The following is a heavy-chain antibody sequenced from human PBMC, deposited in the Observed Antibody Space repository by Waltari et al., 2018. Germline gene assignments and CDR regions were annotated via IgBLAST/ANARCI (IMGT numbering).Heavy chain of an antibody. V-gene: IGHV4-39*07. CDR2: IYYTGTT. D-gene: IGHD2-2*01. CDR1: GACINGGTFH. J-gene: IGHJ4*02. Sequence: QLQLQESGPGLVRPSETLSRTCTVSGACINGGTFHWGWVRQPPGKGLECIGSIYYTGTTYYKSSLESRVTISVDTSQNQFSLKVSSLTAADTAIYYCARDNRQLLRGFDYWGQGMLVTVSS. CDR3: ARDNRQLLRGFDY.